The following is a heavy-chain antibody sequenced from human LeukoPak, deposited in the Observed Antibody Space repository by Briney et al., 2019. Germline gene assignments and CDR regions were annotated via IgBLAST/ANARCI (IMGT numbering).Heavy chain of an antibody. CDR3: ASLGGTYDY. D-gene: IGHD1-26*01. CDR1: AGSISSYY. J-gene: IGHJ4*02. CDR2: IYYSGTT. Sequence: SETLSLTCTVSAGSISSYYWSWIRQPPGKGPEWIGYIYYSGTTNSNPSLKSRVTISLDTSKNQVSLNLSSVTAADTAVYYCASLGGTYDYWGQGTLVTVSS. V-gene: IGHV4-59*08.